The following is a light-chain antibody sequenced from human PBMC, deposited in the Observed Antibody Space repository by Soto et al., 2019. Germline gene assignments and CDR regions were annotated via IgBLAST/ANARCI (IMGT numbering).Light chain of an antibody. J-gene: IGKJ1*01. CDR3: QQCNSYPPT. CDR2: KAS. CDR1: QSISSW. Sequence: DIQMTQSPSTLSGSVGDRGTITCRASQSISSWLAWYQQKPGKAPKVLIYKASNLQSGDPARFSGSGSGTDFTLTISSLQPDDFAPYYCQQCNSYPPTFGQGTTVDIK. V-gene: IGKV1-5*03.